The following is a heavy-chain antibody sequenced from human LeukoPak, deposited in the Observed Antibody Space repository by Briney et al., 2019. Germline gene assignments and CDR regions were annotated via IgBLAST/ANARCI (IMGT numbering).Heavy chain of an antibody. Sequence: KASETLSLTCAVYGVSFSGYYWSWIRQPPGKGLEWLGEINHSGSTNYNPSLKSRVTISVDTSKNQFSLKLSSVTAADTAVYYCARGFFAGYSSGWSEWVFWPGKYYGMDVWGQGTTVTVSS. CDR1: GVSFSGYY. V-gene: IGHV4-34*01. D-gene: IGHD6-19*01. CDR3: ARGFFAGYSSGWSEWVFWPGKYYGMDV. CDR2: INHSGST. J-gene: IGHJ6*02.